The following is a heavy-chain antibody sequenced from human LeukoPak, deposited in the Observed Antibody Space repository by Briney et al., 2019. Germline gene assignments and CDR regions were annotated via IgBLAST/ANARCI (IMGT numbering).Heavy chain of an antibody. CDR1: GFTVSRNY. V-gene: IGHV3-53*01. Sequence: GGSLRLSCAASGFTVSRNYMSWVRQAPGKGLEWVSIIYSGGSTYYADSVKGRFTISRDNAKNSLYLQMNSLRAEDSAVYYCARSYSSSSDFGYWGQGTLVTVSS. CDR2: IYSGGST. CDR3: ARSYSSSSDFGY. D-gene: IGHD6-13*01. J-gene: IGHJ4*02.